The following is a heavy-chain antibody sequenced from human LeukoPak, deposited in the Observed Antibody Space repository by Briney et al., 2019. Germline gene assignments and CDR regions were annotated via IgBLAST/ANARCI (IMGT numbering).Heavy chain of an antibody. J-gene: IGHJ4*02. V-gene: IGHV3-33*01. D-gene: IGHD1-26*01. Sequence: PGGSLGLSCAASGFTFSSYGMHWVRQAPGKGLEWVAVMWNDGSNKYYADSVKGRFTISRDNSKNTLYLQMNSLRAEDTAVYYCAREDPIFGGRVGATPAFDYWGQGTLVTVSS. CDR3: AREDPIFGGRVGATPAFDY. CDR2: MWNDGSNK. CDR1: GFTFSSYG.